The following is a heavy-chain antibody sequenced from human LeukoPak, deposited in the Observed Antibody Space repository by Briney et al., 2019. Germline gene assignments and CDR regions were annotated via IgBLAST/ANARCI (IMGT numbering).Heavy chain of an antibody. CDR1: GGSISSGGYS. CDR2: IYHSGST. D-gene: IGHD4-17*01. J-gene: IGHJ4*02. Sequence: SETLSLTCAVSGGSISSGGYSWSWIRQPPGKGLEWIGYIYHSGSTYYNPSLKSRVTISVDRSKNQFSLKPTSVTAADTAVYYCARGEVTTSLSFDYWGQGTLVTVSS. V-gene: IGHV4-30-2*01. CDR3: ARGEVTTSLSFDY.